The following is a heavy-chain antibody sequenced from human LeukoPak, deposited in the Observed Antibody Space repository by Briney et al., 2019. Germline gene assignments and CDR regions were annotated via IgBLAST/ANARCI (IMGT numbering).Heavy chain of an antibody. CDR3: AREDVGAAPDY. Sequence: PGGSLRLSCAASGFTLSSYVMSWIRQVPGKGLEWVSADSIYGGGPYYADFVKGRFTMSRDNYEKTLYLQMDSLRAEDTAVYYCAREDVGAAPDYWGQGTLVTVSS. D-gene: IGHD1-26*01. CDR1: GFTLSSYV. V-gene: IGHV3-23*01. CDR2: DSIYGGGP. J-gene: IGHJ4*02.